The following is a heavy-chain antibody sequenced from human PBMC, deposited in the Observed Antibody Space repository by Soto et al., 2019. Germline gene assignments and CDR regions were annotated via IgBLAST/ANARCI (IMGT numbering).Heavy chain of an antibody. CDR3: ARTMRTVDWLFGWFDP. D-gene: IGHD3-3*01. CDR2: LYYSGST. CDR1: GSSISSYF. V-gene: IGHV4-59*01. J-gene: IGHJ5*02. Sequence: PSDTLSLTFTVSGSSISSYFWSWIRQPPGKGLEWIGFLYYSGSTNYNPSLKRRATISVDTSKNQFSLKLSSVTTADTAVYYCARTMRTVDWLFGWFDPWGQGTLGTVSS.